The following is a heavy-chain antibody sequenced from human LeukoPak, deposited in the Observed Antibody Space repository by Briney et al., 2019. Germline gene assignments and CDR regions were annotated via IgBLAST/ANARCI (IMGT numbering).Heavy chain of an antibody. V-gene: IGHV3-21*01. CDR3: ARERHYYDSSGYYYPDFDY. J-gene: IGHJ4*02. CDR2: ISSSSSYI. Sequence: TGGSLRLSCAASGFTFSSYSMNWVRQAPGKGLEWVSSISSSSSYIYYADSVKGRFTISRDNAKNSLYLQMNSLRAEDTAVYYCARERHYYDSSGYYYPDFDYWGQGTLVTVSS. D-gene: IGHD3-22*01. CDR1: GFTFSSYS.